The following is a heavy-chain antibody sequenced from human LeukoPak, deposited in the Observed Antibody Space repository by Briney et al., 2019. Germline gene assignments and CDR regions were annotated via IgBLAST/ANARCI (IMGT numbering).Heavy chain of an antibody. Sequence: SETLSFTCTVSGGSISSHYWSWIRQPPGKGLEWIGYIYNSGSTNYNPSLKSRVTISIDTSKNQFSLKLSSVTAADTAVYYCARAPLGYCSGGRCSGVKFDYWGQGTLVTVSS. J-gene: IGHJ4*02. CDR2: IYNSGST. CDR1: GGSISSHY. D-gene: IGHD2-15*01. CDR3: ARAPLGYCSGGRCSGVKFDY. V-gene: IGHV4-59*11.